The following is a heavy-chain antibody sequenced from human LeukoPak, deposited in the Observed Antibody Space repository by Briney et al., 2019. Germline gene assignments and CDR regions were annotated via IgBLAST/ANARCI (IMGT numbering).Heavy chain of an antibody. Sequence: GGSLRLSCVASGFTVSRNVMSWVRQAPGKGLEWVSLIYSDDRAFYADSVKARFTISRNNSKNTLFLQMSSLKPEDTAIYYCARDLAGFQEPRYYYYMDVWGKGTTVTVSS. CDR3: ARDLAGFQEPRYYYYMDV. CDR1: GFTVSRNV. CDR2: IYSDDRA. V-gene: IGHV3-66*02. J-gene: IGHJ6*03. D-gene: IGHD1-14*01.